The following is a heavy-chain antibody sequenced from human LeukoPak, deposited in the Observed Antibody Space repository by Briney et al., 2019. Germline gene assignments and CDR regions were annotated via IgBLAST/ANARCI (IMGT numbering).Heavy chain of an antibody. CDR1: GGSISSGDYY. CDR2: IYYSGST. D-gene: IGHD3-3*01. V-gene: IGHV4-30-4*08. CDR3: ARVRPGYDFWSGYYTPGYYYYMDV. J-gene: IGHJ6*03. Sequence: SETLSLTCTVSGGSISSGDYYWSWIRQPPGKGLEWIGYIYYSGSTYYNPSLKSRVTLSVDTSKNQFSLKLSSVTAADTAVYYCARVRPGYDFWSGYYTPGYYYYMDVWGKGTTVTVSS.